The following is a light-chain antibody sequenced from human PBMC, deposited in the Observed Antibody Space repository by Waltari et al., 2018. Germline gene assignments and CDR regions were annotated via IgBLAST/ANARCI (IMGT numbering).Light chain of an antibody. CDR1: QDIVNY. CDR2: EAS. Sequence: DIQMTQSPSSLSASVGDRVTITCQASQDIVNYLNWYQHKPGKAPKLLISEASKLEAGVPSRFTGSGSGTDFTFTISSLQPEDIATYYCQHYDNLPYTFGQGTKLEIK. CDR3: QHYDNLPYT. V-gene: IGKV1-33*01. J-gene: IGKJ2*01.